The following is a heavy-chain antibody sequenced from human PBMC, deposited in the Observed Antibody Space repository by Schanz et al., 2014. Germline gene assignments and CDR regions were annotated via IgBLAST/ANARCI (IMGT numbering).Heavy chain of an antibody. CDR3: ARAHGNNWYGKGLDY. CDR1: GFTFSSYA. V-gene: IGHV3-23*01. Sequence: EVQLLESGGGLVQPGGSLRLSCAASGFTFSSYAMSWVRQAPGKGLEWVSAISGSGGSTYYADSVKGRFTISRDNSKNTLYLQMNSLRADDTAVYFCARAHGNNWYGKGLDYWGQGTQXTVSS. D-gene: IGHD1-1*01. J-gene: IGHJ4*02. CDR2: ISGSGGST.